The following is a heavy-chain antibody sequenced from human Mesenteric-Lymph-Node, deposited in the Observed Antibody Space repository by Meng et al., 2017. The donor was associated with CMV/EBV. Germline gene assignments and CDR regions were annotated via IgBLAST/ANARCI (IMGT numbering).Heavy chain of an antibody. J-gene: IGHJ4*02. D-gene: IGHD3-9*01. Sequence: QVPYARWVVGLLKPSETLSVTVAVYGGSFSGYSWNWIRQSPEKGLEWIGEINHSGSTTYNPSFTSRIIISVDTSTNQISLNMSSVTAADTAVYYCARGSSYDILTGYFDYWGQGALVTVSS. CDR3: ARGSSYDILTGYFDY. V-gene: IGHV4-34*01. CDR1: GGSFSGYS. CDR2: INHSGST.